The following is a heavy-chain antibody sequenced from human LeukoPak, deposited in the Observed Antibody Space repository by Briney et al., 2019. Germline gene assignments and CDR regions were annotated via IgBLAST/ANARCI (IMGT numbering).Heavy chain of an antibody. D-gene: IGHD1-14*01. CDR1: GLIVSRNY. J-gene: IGHJ4*02. Sequence: GGSLRLSCAAPGLIVSRNYMTWVRQAPGKGLEWLSVIYSDGSTHYADSVKGRFIISRDNSKNTLYLQMNTLRAEDTAVYYCARVTRPTDWGQGTRVTVSS. CDR3: ARVTRPTD. V-gene: IGHV3-66*01. CDR2: IYSDGST.